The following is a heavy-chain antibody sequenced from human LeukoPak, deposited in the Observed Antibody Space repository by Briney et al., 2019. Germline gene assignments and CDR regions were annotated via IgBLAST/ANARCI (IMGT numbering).Heavy chain of an antibody. CDR3: ARHGLDGIQQQLVFYYYGMDV. V-gene: IGHV3-74*03. D-gene: IGHD6-13*01. CDR2: INKDGSST. Sequence: PGGSLRLSCAASGFTFSNYWMHWVRQAPGKGLVWVSRINKDGSSTTNADSVKGRFTISRDNSKNTLYLQMNSLRAEDTAVYYCARHGLDGIQQQLVFYYYGMDVWGQGTTVTVSS. CDR1: GFTFSNYW. J-gene: IGHJ6*02.